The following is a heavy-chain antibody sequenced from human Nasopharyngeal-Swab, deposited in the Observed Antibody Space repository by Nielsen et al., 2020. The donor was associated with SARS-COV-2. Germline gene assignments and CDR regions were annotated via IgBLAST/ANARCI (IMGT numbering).Heavy chain of an antibody. D-gene: IGHD1-1*01. CDR3: AATVLSRLQGTAPHFDY. V-gene: IGHV1-24*01. CDR1: GYSLTDLG. J-gene: IGHJ4*02. CDR2: FDPQEGKT. Sequence: ASSKVSCKISGYSLTDLGIHWLRRGPGEGPVWMGGFDPQEGKTIYAAKFQGRVTMTEETDTHTAYMEVCSLRSGDTAVYYCAATVLSRLQGTAPHFDYWGQGTHVTVSS.